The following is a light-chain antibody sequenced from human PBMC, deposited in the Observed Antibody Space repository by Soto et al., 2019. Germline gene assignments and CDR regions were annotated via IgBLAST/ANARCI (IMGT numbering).Light chain of an antibody. CDR3: QQRSNWPRRYT. Sequence: EIVLTQSPATLSLSPGERATLSCRASQSVSSYLAWYQQKPGQAPRLLIYDASNRATGITARFSGSGSGPDFTPTISSLEPEDFAVYYCQQRSNWPRRYTFGQGTKLEIK. CDR2: DAS. V-gene: IGKV3-11*01. CDR1: QSVSSY. J-gene: IGKJ2*01.